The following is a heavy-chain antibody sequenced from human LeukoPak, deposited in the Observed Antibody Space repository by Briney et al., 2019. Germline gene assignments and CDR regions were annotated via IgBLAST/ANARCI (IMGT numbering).Heavy chain of an antibody. D-gene: IGHD4-11*01. CDR2: ISGSSSYI. Sequence: GGSLRLSCAASGFTFSDYYMTWIRQAPGKGLEWVSSISGSSSYIYYADSAKGRFTISRDNAKNSLYLQMNSLRAEDTAVYYCARDGTTDGVYYYYYYMDVWGKGTTVTISS. CDR1: GFTFSDYY. V-gene: IGHV3-11*06. CDR3: ARDGTTDGVYYYYYYMDV. J-gene: IGHJ6*03.